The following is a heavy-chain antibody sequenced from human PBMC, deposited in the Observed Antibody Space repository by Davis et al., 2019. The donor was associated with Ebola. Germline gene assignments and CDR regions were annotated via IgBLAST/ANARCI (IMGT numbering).Heavy chain of an antibody. J-gene: IGHJ4*02. V-gene: IGHV1-24*01. Sequence: ASVKVSCKVSGYTLTELSMHWVRQAPGKGLEWMGGFDPEDGETIYAQKFRGRVTMTRDTSISTAYMELSRLRSDDTAVYYCARDGDDWGQGTLVTVSS. CDR2: FDPEDGET. CDR3: ARDGDD. D-gene: IGHD3-3*01. CDR1: GYTLTELS.